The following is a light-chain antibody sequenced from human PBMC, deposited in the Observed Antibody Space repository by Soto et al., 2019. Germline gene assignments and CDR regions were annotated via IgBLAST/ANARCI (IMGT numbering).Light chain of an antibody. Sequence: DIHLTQSPSFLSASVGDRVTITCRASQDISRCLVWYQQKPGKAPKVLIYGASTLQSGVPSRFSGSGSGTEFTLTISSLQPEDFATYYCQQLDAFPRTFGHGTRLEIK. V-gene: IGKV1-9*01. CDR2: GAS. CDR3: QQLDAFPRT. CDR1: QDISRC. J-gene: IGKJ5*01.